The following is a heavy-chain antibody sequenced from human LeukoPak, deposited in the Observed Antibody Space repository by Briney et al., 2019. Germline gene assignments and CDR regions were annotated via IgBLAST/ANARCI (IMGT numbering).Heavy chain of an antibody. Sequence: PGGSLRLSCAASGFAFSTYSMNWVRQAPGKGLEWVSSITSSSNYIYYADSVKGRFTISRDNAENSLYLQMNSLRAEDTAVYYCARGGELAATGFDSWGQGTLVSVSS. D-gene: IGHD1-1*01. V-gene: IGHV3-21*01. J-gene: IGHJ4*02. CDR3: ARGGELAATGFDS. CDR1: GFAFSTYS. CDR2: ITSSSNYI.